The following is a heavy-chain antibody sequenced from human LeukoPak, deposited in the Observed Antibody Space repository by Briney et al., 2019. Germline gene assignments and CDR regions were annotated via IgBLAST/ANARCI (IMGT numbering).Heavy chain of an antibody. Sequence: GGSLRLSCAASGFTFSNYWMHWVRQAPGKGLVWASRINTDGGRTNYADYVEGRFTISRDNAKNTLYLQMNSLRAEDTAVYYCGSDLFGSADSWGQGTLVTVSS. CDR3: GSDLFGSADS. D-gene: IGHD3-10*01. J-gene: IGHJ4*02. V-gene: IGHV3-74*01. CDR2: INTDGGRT. CDR1: GFTFSNYW.